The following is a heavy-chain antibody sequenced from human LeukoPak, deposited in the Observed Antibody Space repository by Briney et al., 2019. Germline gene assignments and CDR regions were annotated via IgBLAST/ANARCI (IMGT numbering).Heavy chain of an antibody. J-gene: IGHJ4*02. D-gene: IGHD4-23*01. Sequence: GGSLRLSCAASGFTFSSYGMRWVRQAAGRGLECVSAVSGSAVSTYYADAVKRRFTISRDNSKNTLYLQMNSLRVEDTAVYYCAKAVPKAVVTPSFDYWGQGTLVTVSS. V-gene: IGHV3-23*01. CDR1: GFTFSSYG. CDR3: AKAVPKAVVTPSFDY. CDR2: VSGSAVST.